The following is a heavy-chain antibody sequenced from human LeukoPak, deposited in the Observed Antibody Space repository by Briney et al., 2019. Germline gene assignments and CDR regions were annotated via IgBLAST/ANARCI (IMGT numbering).Heavy chain of an antibody. CDR2: ISAYNGNT. CDR1: GYTFTSYG. J-gene: IGHJ4*02. V-gene: IGHV1-18*01. D-gene: IGHD6-13*01. Sequence: GASVKVSCKASGYTFTSYGISWVRQAPGQGLEWMGWISAYNGNTNYAQKLQGRVTMTTDTSTSTAYMELRSLRSDDTAVCYCARSRYSSSWPIQFDYWGQGTLVTVSS. CDR3: ARSRYSSSWPIQFDY.